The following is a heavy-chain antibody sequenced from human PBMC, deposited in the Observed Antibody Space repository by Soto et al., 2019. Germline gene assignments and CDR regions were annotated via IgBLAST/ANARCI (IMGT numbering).Heavy chain of an antibody. CDR2: IIPIFDTA. D-gene: IGHD3-10*01. J-gene: IGHJ6*02. CDR3: SRAVYYDSGTYAATFYYYGMDV. CDR1: GGTFSDYA. V-gene: IGHV1-69*06. Sequence: QVQLVQSGAEVKKPGSSMKVSCKASGGTFSDYAIIWVRQAPGQGLEWMGGIIPIFDTADYAQKFQGRVTITADRSASTAYMELSRLRSEDTAVYYCSRAVYYDSGTYAATFYYYGMDVWGLGTTVTVTS.